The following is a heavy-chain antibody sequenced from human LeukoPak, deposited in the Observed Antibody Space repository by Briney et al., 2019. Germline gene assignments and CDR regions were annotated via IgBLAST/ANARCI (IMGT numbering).Heavy chain of an antibody. J-gene: IGHJ4*01. CDR1: GGSISSSNW. Sequence: SGTLSLTCAVSGGSISSSNWWSWVRQPPGKGLEWIGEIYHSGTANYNPSLKSRVIISVDKSKNQFSLELNSVTAADTAVYYCASNLGHGSYFDSRGHGTLVTVSS. D-gene: IGHD1-26*01. CDR3: ASNLGHGSYFDS. CDR2: IYHSGTA. V-gene: IGHV4-4*02.